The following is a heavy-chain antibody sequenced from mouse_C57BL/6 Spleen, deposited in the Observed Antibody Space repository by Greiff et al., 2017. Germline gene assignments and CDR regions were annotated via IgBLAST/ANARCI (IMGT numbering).Heavy chain of an antibody. J-gene: IGHJ4*01. CDR2: IDPETGGT. Sequence: QVQLQQSGAELVRPGASVTLSCKASGYTFTDYEMHWVKQTPVHGLEWIGAIDPETGGTAYNQKFKGKAILTADKASSTAYMELRSLTSEDSAVYYCTRRFIYAMDYWGQGTSGTVSS. CDR3: TRRFIYAMDY. V-gene: IGHV1-15*01. CDR1: GYTFTDYE. D-gene: IGHD1-1*01.